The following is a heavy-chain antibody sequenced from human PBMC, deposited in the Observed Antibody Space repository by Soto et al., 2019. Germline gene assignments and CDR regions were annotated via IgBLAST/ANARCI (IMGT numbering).Heavy chain of an antibody. Sequence: QLQLVESGGGVVQPGGSLRLSCAASGFIFSGYGMHWVRQAPGKGLEWVTVISYDGTNKYYADSVKGRFSISRDNSKNMVYLQMNSLRAEDTAVYYCAKENYYDSSASFDLWGQGTRVNVSS. V-gene: IGHV3-30*18. CDR2: ISYDGTNK. CDR3: AKENYYDSSASFDL. D-gene: IGHD3-22*01. J-gene: IGHJ4*02. CDR1: GFIFSGYG.